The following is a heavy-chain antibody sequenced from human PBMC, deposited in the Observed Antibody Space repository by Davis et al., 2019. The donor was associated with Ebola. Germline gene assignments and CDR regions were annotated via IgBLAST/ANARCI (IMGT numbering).Heavy chain of an antibody. CDR1: GGSISSYY. V-gene: IGHV4-59*12. CDR2: IYYSGST. Sequence: MPGGSLRLSCTVSGGSISSYYWSWIRQPPGKGLEWIGSIYYSGSTNYNPSLKSRLTISVDTSKNQFSLKLSSVTAADTAVYYCARERRRDGYNYRFSWFDPWGQGTLVTVSS. D-gene: IGHD5-24*01. J-gene: IGHJ5*01. CDR3: ARERRRDGYNYRFSWFDP.